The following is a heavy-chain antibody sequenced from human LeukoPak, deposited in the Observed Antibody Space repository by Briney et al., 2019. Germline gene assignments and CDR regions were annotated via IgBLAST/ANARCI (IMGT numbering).Heavy chain of an antibody. D-gene: IGHD6-19*01. Sequence: GGSLRLSCEASGFAFSFFAMGWLRQAPGQGLEWVSTINANSGTRSYAASVRGRFTISRDNSKNTLYLQLNTLRADDTAVYYCAKPISGGLAVTADWFAPWGQGTLVVVSS. CDR3: AKPISGGLAVTADWFAP. V-gene: IGHV3-23*01. CDR1: GFAFSFFA. J-gene: IGHJ5*01. CDR2: INANSGTR.